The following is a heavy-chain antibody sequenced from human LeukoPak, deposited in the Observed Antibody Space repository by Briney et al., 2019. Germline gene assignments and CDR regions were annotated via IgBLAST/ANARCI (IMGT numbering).Heavy chain of an antibody. CDR2: INPNSGGT. CDR3: ASSPVTPPGSPEEHY. V-gene: IGHV1-2*02. D-gene: IGHD3-10*01. Sequence: EASVKVSCKASGYTFTGYYMHWVRQAPGQGLEWMGWINPNSGGTNYAQKFQGRVTMTRDTSISTAYMELSRLRSDDTAVYYCASSPVTPPGSPEEHYWGQGTLVTVSS. CDR1: GYTFTGYY. J-gene: IGHJ4*02.